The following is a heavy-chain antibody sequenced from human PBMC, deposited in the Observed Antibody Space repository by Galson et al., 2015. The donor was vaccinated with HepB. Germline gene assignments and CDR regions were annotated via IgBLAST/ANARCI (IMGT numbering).Heavy chain of an antibody. J-gene: IGHJ3*02. CDR3: ARGYRGDYGGFDI. CDR1: GFTFSSYA. D-gene: IGHD4-17*01. Sequence: SLRLSCAASGFTFSSYAMHWVRQAPGKGLEWVAVISYDGSSKYYADSVKGRFTISRDNSKNALYLQMNSLRAEDTAVYYCARGYRGDYGGFDIWGQGTMVTVSS. CDR2: ISYDGSSK. V-gene: IGHV3-30-3*01.